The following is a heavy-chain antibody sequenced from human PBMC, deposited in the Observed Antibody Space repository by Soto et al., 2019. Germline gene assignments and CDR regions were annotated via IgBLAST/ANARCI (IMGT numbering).Heavy chain of an antibody. CDR1: GFTFSSYA. Sequence: PGGSLRLSCAASGFTFSSYAMSWVRQAPGKGLEWVSAISGSGGSTYYADSVKGRFTISRDNSKNTLYLQMNSLRAEDTAVYYCAKDSYIAVAGTVDYWGQGTLVTVSS. CDR3: AKDSYIAVAGTVDY. V-gene: IGHV3-23*01. J-gene: IGHJ4*02. CDR2: ISGSGGST. D-gene: IGHD6-19*01.